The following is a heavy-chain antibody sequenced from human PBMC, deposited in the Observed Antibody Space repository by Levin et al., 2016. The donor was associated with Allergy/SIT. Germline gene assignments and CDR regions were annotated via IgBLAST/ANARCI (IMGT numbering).Heavy chain of an antibody. J-gene: IGHJ3*01. D-gene: IGHD4-17*01. CDR1: GYTFTTYW. V-gene: IGHV5-51*01. CDR3: ARPTRYGDPTRDGLDL. CDR2: IYPGKSDT. Sequence: GGSLRLSCKASGYTFTTYWIGWVRQMPGKGLEWMGIIYPGKSDTRYSPSFQGQVTISVDKSISTAYLQWSSLKASDTAMYYCARPTRYGDPTRDGLDLWGQGTMVTVSS.